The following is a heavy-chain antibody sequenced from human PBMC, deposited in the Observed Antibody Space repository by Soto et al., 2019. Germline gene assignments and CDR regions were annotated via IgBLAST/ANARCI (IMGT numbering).Heavy chain of an antibody. J-gene: IGHJ6*02. V-gene: IGHV3-23*01. CDR1: ELTFSSYA. Sequence: EVQLLESGGGLVQPGGSRRLSCAAFELTFSSYAMSWVRQAPGKGLEWASVIRGSGGSTYYADSVKVRFTISRDNTKNTLYLQMNSLRAEDTAVYYCAKDPSGSYYYYYYGMDVWGQGTTVTFSS. D-gene: IGHD1-26*01. CDR2: IRGSGGST. CDR3: AKDPSGSYYYYYYGMDV.